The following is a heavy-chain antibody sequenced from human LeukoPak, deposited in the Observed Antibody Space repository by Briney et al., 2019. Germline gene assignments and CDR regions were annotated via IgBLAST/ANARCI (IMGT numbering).Heavy chain of an antibody. CDR3: ARSDPYCGGDCHDY. V-gene: IGHV3-66*01. CDR2: IYSGGST. J-gene: IGHJ4*02. CDR1: GFTVSSNY. Sequence: GGSLRLSCAASGFTVSSNYMSRVRQAPGRGLEWVSVIYSGGSTYYADSVKGRFTISRDNSKNTLYLQMNSLRAEDTAVYYCARSDPYCGGDCHDYWGQGTLVTVSS. D-gene: IGHD2-21*02.